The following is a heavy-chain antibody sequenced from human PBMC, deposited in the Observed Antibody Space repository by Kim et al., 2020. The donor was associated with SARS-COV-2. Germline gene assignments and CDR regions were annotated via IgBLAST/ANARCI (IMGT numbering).Heavy chain of an antibody. CDR3: AGTTLVVTAIGNWFDP. D-gene: IGHD2-21*02. CDR1: GGTFSSYA. Sequence: SVKVSCKASGGTFSSYAISWVRQAPGQGLEWMGRIIPILGIANYAQKFQGRVTITADKSTSTAYMELSSLRSEDTAVYYCAGTTLVVTAIGNWFDPWGQGTLVTVSS. V-gene: IGHV1-69*04. J-gene: IGHJ5*02. CDR2: IIPILGIA.